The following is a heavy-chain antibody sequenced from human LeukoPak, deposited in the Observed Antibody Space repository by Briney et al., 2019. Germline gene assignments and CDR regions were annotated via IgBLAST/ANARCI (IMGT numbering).Heavy chain of an antibody. Sequence: SGGSLRLSCAASGFTFSSYSMNWVRQAPGKGLEWVSSISSSSSSIYYADSVKGRFTISRDNAKNSLYLQMNSLRAEDTAVYYCARDPITGTTYYYFYGMDVWGQGTTVTVSS. D-gene: IGHD1-7*01. CDR2: ISSSSSSI. CDR1: GFTFSSYS. J-gene: IGHJ6*02. CDR3: ARDPITGTTYYYFYGMDV. V-gene: IGHV3-21*01.